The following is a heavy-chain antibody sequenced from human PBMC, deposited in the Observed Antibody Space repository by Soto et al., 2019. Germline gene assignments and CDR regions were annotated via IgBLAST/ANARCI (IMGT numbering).Heavy chain of an antibody. CDR2: ISSYGGST. CDR1: GFTFSSDA. J-gene: IGHJ4*02. D-gene: IGHD3-22*01. V-gene: IGHV3-64*01. Sequence: GGSLRLSCAASGFTFSSDAMHWVRQAPGKGLEYVSAISSYGGSTYYANSVKGRFTISRDNSKNTLYLQMGSLRAEDMAVYYCARDPDSSGYYYFDYWGQGT. CDR3: ARDPDSSGYYYFDY.